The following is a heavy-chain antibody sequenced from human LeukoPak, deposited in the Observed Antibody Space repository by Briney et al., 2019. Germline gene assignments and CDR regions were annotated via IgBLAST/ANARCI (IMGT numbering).Heavy chain of an antibody. Sequence: PSGTLSLTCAVYGGSFSGYYWSWIRQPPGKGLEWIGEINHSGSTNYNPSLKSRVTISVDTSKNQFSLKLSSVTAADTAVYYCARGRTTYYYDSSGISGYYYYYYMDVWGKGTTVTVSS. V-gene: IGHV4-34*01. CDR3: ARGRTTYYYDSSGISGYYYYYYMDV. CDR2: INHSGST. D-gene: IGHD3-22*01. J-gene: IGHJ6*03. CDR1: GGSFSGYY.